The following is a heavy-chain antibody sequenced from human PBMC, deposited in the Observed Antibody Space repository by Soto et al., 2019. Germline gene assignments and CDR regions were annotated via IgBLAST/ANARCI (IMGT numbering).Heavy chain of an antibody. CDR3: ARGPRQWLVHFDY. J-gene: IGHJ4*02. D-gene: IGHD6-19*01. CDR2: IYSGGST. V-gene: IGHV3-53*01. CDR1: GFTVSSNY. Sequence: PGGSLRLSCAASGFTVSSNYMSWVRQAPGKGLEWVSVIYSGGSTYYADSVKGRFTISRDNSKNTLYLQMNSLRAEDTAVYYCARGPRQWLVHFDYWGQGTLVTVSS.